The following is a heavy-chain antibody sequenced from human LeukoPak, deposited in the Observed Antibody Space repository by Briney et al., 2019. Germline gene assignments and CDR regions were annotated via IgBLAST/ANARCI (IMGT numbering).Heavy chain of an antibody. Sequence: GGSLRLSCAASRFTFSSYSMNWVRQAPGKGLEWVSPISSSSSYIYYADSVKGRFTISRDNAKNSLYLQMNSLRAEDTAVYYCARDKRWLDYWGQGTLVTVSS. CDR1: RFTFSSYS. J-gene: IGHJ4*02. V-gene: IGHV3-21*01. CDR2: ISSSSSYI. CDR3: ARDKRWLDY. D-gene: IGHD4-23*01.